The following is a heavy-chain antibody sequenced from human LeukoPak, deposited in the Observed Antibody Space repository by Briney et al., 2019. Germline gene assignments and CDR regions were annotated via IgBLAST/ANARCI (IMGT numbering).Heavy chain of an antibody. V-gene: IGHV4-34*01. CDR3: ARDPNWGLRYWYFDL. CDR2: INHSGST. D-gene: IGHD7-27*01. Sequence: SETLSLTCAVYGGSFSGYYWSWIRQPPVKGLEWIWEINHSGSTNYNPSLKSRVTISVDTSKNQFSLKLSSVTAADTAVYYCARDPNWGLRYWYFDLWGRGTLVTVSS. J-gene: IGHJ2*01. CDR1: GGSFSGYY.